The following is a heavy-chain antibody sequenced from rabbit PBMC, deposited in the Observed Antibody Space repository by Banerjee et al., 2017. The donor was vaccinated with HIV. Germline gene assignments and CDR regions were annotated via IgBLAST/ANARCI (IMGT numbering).Heavy chain of an antibody. CDR2: IYAGSSGST. CDR3: ARDISGSGDGSFDL. D-gene: IGHD1-1*01. V-gene: IGHV1S40*01. J-gene: IGHJ3*01. Sequence: QSLEESGGDLVKPGASLTLTCTASGFSFSSGYYMCWVRQAPGKGLEWIACIYAGSSGSTYYANWAKGRFTGSQTSSTTVTLQMTSLTAADTATYFCARDISGSGDGSFDLRGQGTLVTVS. CDR1: GFSFSSGYY.